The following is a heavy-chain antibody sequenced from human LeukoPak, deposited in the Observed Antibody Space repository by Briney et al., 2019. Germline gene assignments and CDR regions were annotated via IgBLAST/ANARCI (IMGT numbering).Heavy chain of an antibody. CDR3: ARRGVYYSNYRFSDLYYMDV. J-gene: IGHJ6*03. V-gene: IGHV3-30*04. D-gene: IGHD4-11*01. CDR2: ISYDGSNK. CDR1: GFTFSSYA. Sequence: GGSLRLSCAASGFTFSSYAMHWVRQAPGKGLEWVAVISYDGSNKYYADSVKGRFTISRDNSKNTLYLQMNSLRAEDTAVYYCARRGVYYSNYRFSDLYYMDVWGKGTTVTVSS.